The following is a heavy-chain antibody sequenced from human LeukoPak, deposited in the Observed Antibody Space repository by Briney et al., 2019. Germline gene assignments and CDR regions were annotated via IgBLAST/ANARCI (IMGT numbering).Heavy chain of an antibody. CDR3: ARLASGSYTPYY. D-gene: IGHD3-10*01. CDR2: ISSSSSYI. J-gene: IGHJ4*02. V-gene: IGHV3-21*01. Sequence: GGSLRLSCAASGFTFSSYSMNWVRQAPGKGLEWVSSISSSSSYIYYADSLKGRFTISGDNAKNSLYLQMNSLRAEDTAVYYCARLASGSYTPYYWGQGTLVTVSS. CDR1: GFTFSSYS.